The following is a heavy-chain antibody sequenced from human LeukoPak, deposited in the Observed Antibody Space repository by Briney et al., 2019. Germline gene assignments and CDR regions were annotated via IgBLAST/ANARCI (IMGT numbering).Heavy chain of an antibody. J-gene: IGHJ4*02. V-gene: IGHV1-18*01. CDR1: GYTFTSYG. CDR2: ISAYNCNT. D-gene: IGHD6-13*01. Sequence: GASVKVSCKASGYTFTSYGSSWVRQAPGQGREWMGWISAYNCNTNYAQKLQGRDTMTTDTSTSTAYMELRSLRSDDTAVYYCARDAAGTSDYWGQGTLVTVSS. CDR3: ARDAAGTSDY.